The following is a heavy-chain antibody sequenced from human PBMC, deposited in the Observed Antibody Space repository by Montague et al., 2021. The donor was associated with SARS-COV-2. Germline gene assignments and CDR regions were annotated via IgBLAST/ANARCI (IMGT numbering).Heavy chain of an antibody. D-gene: IGHD6-13*01. CDR2: IFNSGST. J-gene: IGHJ4*02. CDR3: VRVGVSNWYSFFDY. V-gene: IGHV4-59*07. CDR1: GGSISSYY. Sequence: SDTLSLTRTVSGGSISSYYWSWIRQPPGKGLEWIGYIFNSGSTNXNPSLKSRVTISVDTSKNQLSLRLRSVTAADTAVYYCVRVGVSNWYSFFDYWGQGTLVTVSS.